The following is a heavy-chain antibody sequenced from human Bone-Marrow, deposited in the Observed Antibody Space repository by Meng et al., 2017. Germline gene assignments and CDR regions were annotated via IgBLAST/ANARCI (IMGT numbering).Heavy chain of an antibody. Sequence: QVTLPESGPGLVKPSGTLSLTCGVSGASVSSGYWWTWVRQPPGKGLEWIGEFHHSGTTNYNPSLRSRVTISVDTSKNQFSLRLTSVTAADTAVYYCAASPGWWRIDSWGQGTLVTVSS. CDR1: GASVSSGYW. CDR3: AASPGWWRIDS. J-gene: IGHJ4*02. CDR2: FHHSGTT. D-gene: IGHD6-19*01. V-gene: IGHV4-4*02.